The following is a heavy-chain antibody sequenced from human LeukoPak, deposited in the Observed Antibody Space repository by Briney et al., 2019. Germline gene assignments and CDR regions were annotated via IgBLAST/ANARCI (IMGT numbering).Heavy chain of an antibody. D-gene: IGHD6-19*01. CDR1: GFTFSSYG. CDR2: ISYDGSNK. V-gene: IGHV3-30*18. Sequence: GGSLRLSCAASGFTFSSYGMHWVRQAPGKGLEWVAVISYDGSNKYYADSVKGRFTISRGNSKNTLYLQMNSLRAEDTAVYYCAKDKAVAGTLYFDYWGQGTLVTVSS. J-gene: IGHJ4*02. CDR3: AKDKAVAGTLYFDY.